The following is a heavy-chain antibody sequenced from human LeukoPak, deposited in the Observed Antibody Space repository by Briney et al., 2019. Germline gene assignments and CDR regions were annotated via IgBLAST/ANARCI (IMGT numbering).Heavy chain of an antibody. Sequence: GGSLRLSCAASGFSFRTHWMSWVRQAPGKGLEWVANISQDGRKKFYVDSVEGRFTISRDDAKTSLFLQMNSLRVEDTAVYYCAKWMGRDSWGQGTLVTVSS. CDR1: GFSFRTHW. CDR3: AKWMGRDS. V-gene: IGHV3-7*02. J-gene: IGHJ4*02. D-gene: IGHD6-19*01. CDR2: ISQDGRKK.